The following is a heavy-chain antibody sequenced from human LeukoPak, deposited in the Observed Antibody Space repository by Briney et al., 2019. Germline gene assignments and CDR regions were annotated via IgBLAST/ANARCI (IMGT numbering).Heavy chain of an antibody. CDR3: TSEFMVRGVTPGALFDY. D-gene: IGHD3-10*01. V-gene: IGHV3-49*04. CDR1: GFTFGDYA. J-gene: IGHJ4*02. CDR2: IRSKAYGRTT. Sequence: GGSLRLSCAASGFTFGDYAMSWVRQAPGKGLEWVGFIRSKAYGRTTEYAASVKGRFTISSDETKSIAYLQMNSLKTEDTAMYYCTSEFMVRGVTPGALFDYWGQGNLVTVSS.